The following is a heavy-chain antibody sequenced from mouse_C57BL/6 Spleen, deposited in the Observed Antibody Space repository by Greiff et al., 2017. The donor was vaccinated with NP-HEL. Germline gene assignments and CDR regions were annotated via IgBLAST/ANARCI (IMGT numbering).Heavy chain of an antibody. CDR3: ARGGYYSNFVFDY. J-gene: IGHJ2*01. CDR2: ISSGSSTI. CDR1: GFTFSDYG. V-gene: IGHV5-17*01. Sequence: EVMLVESGGGLVKPGGSLKLSCAASGFTFSDYGMHWVRQAPEKGLEWVAYISSGSSTIYYADTVKGRFTISRDNAKNTLFLQMTSLRSEDTAMYYCARGGYYSNFVFDYWGKGTTLTVSS. D-gene: IGHD2-5*01.